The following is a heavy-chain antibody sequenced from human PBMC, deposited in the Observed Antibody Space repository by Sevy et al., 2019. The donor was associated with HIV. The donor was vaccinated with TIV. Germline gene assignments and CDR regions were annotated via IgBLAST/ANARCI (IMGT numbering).Heavy chain of an antibody. Sequence: SETLSLTCTVSGGSISDYYWSCIRQPPGKGLEWIGYFYYGSGTTNYNPSLKSRVTISIDTSKNQFSLKVSSVTAVDSAVYYCARQGAAVHTLYAFHIWGQGTRVTVSS. J-gene: IGHJ3*02. CDR3: ARQGAAVHTLYAFHI. D-gene: IGHD2-8*01. CDR2: FYYGSGTT. CDR1: GGSISDYY. V-gene: IGHV4-59*08.